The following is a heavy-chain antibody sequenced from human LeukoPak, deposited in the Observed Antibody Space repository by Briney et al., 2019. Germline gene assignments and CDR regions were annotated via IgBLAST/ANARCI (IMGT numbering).Heavy chain of an antibody. Sequence: SETLSLTCAVYGGSFSGYYWSWIRQPPGKGLEWIGNIYHSGSTYYNPSLKSRVTISVDKSKNQFSLKLSSVTAADTAMYYCARVSGYDWESFYDYWGQGSLVTVSS. CDR1: GGSFSGYY. J-gene: IGHJ4*02. V-gene: IGHV4-34*01. CDR2: IYHSGST. CDR3: ARVSGYDWESFYDY. D-gene: IGHD5-12*01.